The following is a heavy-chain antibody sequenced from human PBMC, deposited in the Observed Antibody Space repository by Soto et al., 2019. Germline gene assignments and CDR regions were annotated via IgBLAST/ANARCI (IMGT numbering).Heavy chain of an antibody. J-gene: IGHJ5*02. D-gene: IGHD6-13*01. V-gene: IGHV4-4*02. CDR3: ASRSSGWSAWFDP. CDR1: GGSTSSSNW. Sequence: SETLSLPCSVYGGSTSSSNWWSWVRQPPGKGLEWIGEIYRCGSTYYNPSLKSRVTISVDNSKNQFYLKLRSVPAADTAVYHGASRSSGWSAWFDPWRQATLVIVSS. CDR2: IYRCGST.